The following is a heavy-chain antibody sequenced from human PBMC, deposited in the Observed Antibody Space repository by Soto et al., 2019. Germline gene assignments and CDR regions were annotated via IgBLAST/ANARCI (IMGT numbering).Heavy chain of an antibody. D-gene: IGHD3-16*01. Sequence: QVQLVESGGGLVKPGGSLRLSCAASGFTFSDYYMSWIRQAPGKGLEWVSYISSSSSYTNYADSVKGRFTISRDNAKNSLYLQMNSLRAEDTAVYYCARGAYISTTRYFDLWGRGTLVTVSS. CDR2: ISSSSSYT. CDR1: GFTFSDYY. V-gene: IGHV3-11*06. CDR3: ARGAYISTTRYFDL. J-gene: IGHJ2*01.